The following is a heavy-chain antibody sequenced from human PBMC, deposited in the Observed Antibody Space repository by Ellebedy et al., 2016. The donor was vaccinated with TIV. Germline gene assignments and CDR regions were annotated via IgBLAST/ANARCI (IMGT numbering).Heavy chain of an antibody. CDR3: ARWFGELLYVRWFDP. Sequence: SETLSLTCTVSGGSISRSSYYWGWIRQSPPKGLEWIGSIYYTGSTFYNPSLKSRVTISVDTSKSQFSLRLTSLTAADTAVYYCARWFGELLYVRWFDPWGQGTLVTVSS. J-gene: IGHJ5*02. CDR1: GGSISRSSYY. CDR2: IYYTGST. D-gene: IGHD3-10*01. V-gene: IGHV4-39*01.